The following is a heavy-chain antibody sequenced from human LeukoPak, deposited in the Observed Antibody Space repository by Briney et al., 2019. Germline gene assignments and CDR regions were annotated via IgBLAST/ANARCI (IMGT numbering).Heavy chain of an antibody. CDR3: ASNTLGSVGLDP. CDR1: GGTFSSYA. CDR2: IIPIFGTA. V-gene: IGHV1-69*06. D-gene: IGHD5/OR15-5a*01. Sequence: SVEVSCKASGGTFSSYAISWVRQAPGQGLEWMGGIIPIFGTANYAQKFQGRVTITADKSTSTAYMELSSLRSEDTAVYYCASNTLGSVGLDPWGQGTLVTVSS. J-gene: IGHJ5*02.